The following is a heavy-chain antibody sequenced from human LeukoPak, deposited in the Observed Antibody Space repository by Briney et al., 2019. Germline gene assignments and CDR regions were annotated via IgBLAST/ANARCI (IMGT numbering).Heavy chain of an antibody. J-gene: IGHJ4*02. CDR2: IKQDGSEK. Sequence: GGSLRLSCAASGFTFSNYAMNWVRQAPGKGLEWVANIKQDGSEKYYVDSVKGRFTISRDNAKNSLYLQMNSLRAEDTAVYYCATKDYGDYETFDYWGQGTLVTVSS. D-gene: IGHD4-17*01. CDR3: ATKDYGDYETFDY. V-gene: IGHV3-7*05. CDR1: GFTFSNYA.